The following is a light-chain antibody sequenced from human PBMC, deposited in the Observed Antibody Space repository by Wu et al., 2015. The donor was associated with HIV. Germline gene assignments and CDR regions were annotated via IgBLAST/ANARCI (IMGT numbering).Light chain of an antibody. Sequence: DIQMTQSPSSLSASVGDRVTITCRASQTIDNYLNWYQQKPGKAPNLLIFGASLLQSGVPSRFSGSGSGTDFNLTINSLQPEDFATYHCQQSHTIPLTFGGRDQGRYQT. CDR1: QTIDNY. CDR2: GAS. J-gene: IGKJ4*01. V-gene: IGKV1-39*01. CDR3: QQSHTIPLT.